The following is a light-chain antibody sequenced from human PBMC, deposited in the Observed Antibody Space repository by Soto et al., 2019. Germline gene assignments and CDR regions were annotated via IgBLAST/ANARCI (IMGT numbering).Light chain of an antibody. V-gene: IGKV3-20*01. CDR2: GAS. CDR1: QSVSSTY. J-gene: IGKJ3*01. Sequence: EIVLMQSPGTLSLSPGERATLSCRASQSVSSTYLAWYQQKPGQAPRLLIYGASNRAAGTPDRFSGSGSGTDFTLTINRLEPEDFAVYFCQQYGSSVFTFGPGTKVDIK. CDR3: QQYGSSVFT.